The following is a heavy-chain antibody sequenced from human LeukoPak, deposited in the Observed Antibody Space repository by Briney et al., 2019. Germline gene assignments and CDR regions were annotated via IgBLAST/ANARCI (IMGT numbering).Heavy chain of an antibody. CDR1: GFTFSDYA. J-gene: IGHJ4*02. V-gene: IGHV3-23*01. CDR3: ARHDSFIPY. CDR2: ISDSGGST. D-gene: IGHD3-16*02. Sequence: GGSLRLSCVAAGFTFSDYAMSWVRQAPGKGLEWVSGISDSGGSTYYADSVKGRCTISRDNSKNTVSLQMNNLRAEDTAVYFCARHDSFIPYWGQGTLVTVTS.